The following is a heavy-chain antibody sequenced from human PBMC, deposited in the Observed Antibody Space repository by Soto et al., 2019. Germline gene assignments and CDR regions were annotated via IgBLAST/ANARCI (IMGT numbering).Heavy chain of an antibody. J-gene: IGHJ4*02. CDR3: ARDGVTTGTTPTVRIDY. D-gene: IGHD1-1*01. V-gene: IGHV3-21*01. CDR2: ISSSSSYI. CDR1: GFTFSSYS. Sequence: GGSLRLSCAASGFTFSSYSMNWVRQAPGKGLEWVSSISSSSSYIYYADSVKGRFTISRDNAKNSLYLQMNSLRAEDTAVYYCARDGVTTGTTPTVRIDYWGQGTLVTVSS.